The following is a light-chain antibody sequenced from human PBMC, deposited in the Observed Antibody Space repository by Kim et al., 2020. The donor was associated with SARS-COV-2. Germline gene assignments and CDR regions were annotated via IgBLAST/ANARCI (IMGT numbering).Light chain of an antibody. CDR1: QSLLHSNGYNY. CDR3: MQALQTPIT. V-gene: IGKV2-28*01. J-gene: IGKJ5*01. CDR2: LGS. Sequence: PASISCRSSQSLLHSNGYNYLDWYLQKPGQSPQLLIYLGSNRASGVPDRFSGSGSGTDFTLKISRVEAEDVGVYYCMQALQTPITVGQGTRLEIK.